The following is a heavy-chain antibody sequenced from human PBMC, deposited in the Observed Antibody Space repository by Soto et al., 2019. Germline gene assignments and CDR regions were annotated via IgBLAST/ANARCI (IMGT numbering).Heavy chain of an antibody. J-gene: IGHJ4*02. CDR2: VYYSGST. V-gene: IGHV4-59*12. D-gene: IGHD6-13*01. Sequence: SATLSLTCTVSGDSISSYYWTWIRQPPGKGLEWIGYVYYSGSTSYNPSLKSRVTISVDVSKKQFSLKVNSVTAADTAVYYCARGRQLEYYFDYWGQGTLVTVS. CDR3: ARGRQLEYYFDY. CDR1: GDSISSYY.